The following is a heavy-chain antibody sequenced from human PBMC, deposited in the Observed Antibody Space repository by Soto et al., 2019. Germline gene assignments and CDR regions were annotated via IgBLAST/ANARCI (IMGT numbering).Heavy chain of an antibody. Sequence: PGGSLRLSCRASGFTFSSYGMHWVRQAPGKGLEWVAVISYDGSNKYYADSVKGRFTISRDNSKNTLYLQMNSLRAEDTAAYYCAKAMAVPTPWLHYYYGMDVWGQGTTVTVSS. V-gene: IGHV3-30*18. CDR3: AKAMAVPTPWLHYYYGMDV. D-gene: IGHD5-18*01. CDR1: GFTFSSYG. J-gene: IGHJ6*02. CDR2: ISYDGSNK.